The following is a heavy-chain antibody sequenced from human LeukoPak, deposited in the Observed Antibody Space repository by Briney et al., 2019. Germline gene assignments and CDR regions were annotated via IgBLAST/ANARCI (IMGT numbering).Heavy chain of an antibody. J-gene: IGHJ6*02. D-gene: IGHD2-2*01. CDR1: GYTFTSYG. V-gene: IGHV1-18*01. Sequence: ASVKVSCKASGYTFTSYGISWVRQAPGQGLEWMGWISAYNGNTNYAQKLQGRVTMTTDTSTSTAYMELRSLRSDDTAVYYCARELLGYCSSTSCPLGYYYYGMDVWGQGTTVTVSS. CDR3: ARELLGYCSSTSCPLGYYYYGMDV. CDR2: ISAYNGNT.